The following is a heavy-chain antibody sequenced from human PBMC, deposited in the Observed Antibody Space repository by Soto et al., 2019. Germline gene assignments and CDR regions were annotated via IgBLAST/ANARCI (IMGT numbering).Heavy chain of an antibody. J-gene: IGHJ4*02. CDR1: GGSFSSYT. CDR2: IIPTLHIA. V-gene: IGHV1-69*02. D-gene: IGHD4-17*01. CDR3: ARHKGRATVLDY. Sequence: QVQLVQSGAEVKKPGSSVKVSCKASGGSFSSYTFSWVRQAPGQGLEWMGRIIPTLHIANYAQKFQGRVTITADGSTGTDYMELSSLRSDDTAVYYCARHKGRATVLDYWGQGTLVTVSS.